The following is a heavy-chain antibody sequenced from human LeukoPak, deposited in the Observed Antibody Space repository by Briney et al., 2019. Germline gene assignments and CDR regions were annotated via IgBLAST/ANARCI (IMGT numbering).Heavy chain of an antibody. CDR3: ARIHHLCSTSIAVRGPDY. V-gene: IGHV4-39*01. Sequence: SETLSLTCTVSGGSMSSSTYYWAWIRQPPGKGLEWIGSIYYSGSTYYNPSLKSRVTISVDTSKNQFSLRLISVTAADTAVYYCARIHHLCSTSIAVRGPDYWGQGTLVTVSS. CDR1: GGSMSSSTYY. CDR2: IYYSGST. D-gene: IGHD6-6*01. J-gene: IGHJ4*02.